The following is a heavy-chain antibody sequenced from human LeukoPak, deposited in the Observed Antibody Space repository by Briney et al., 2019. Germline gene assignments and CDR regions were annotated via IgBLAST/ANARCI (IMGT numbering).Heavy chain of an antibody. Sequence: PSQTLSLTCAVSGGSISSGGYSWSWIRQPPGKGLEWIGYIYHSGSTNYNPSLKSRVTISVDRSKNQFSLKLSSVTAADTAVYYCARGSEAAAADVWGQGTTVTVSS. D-gene: IGHD2-15*01. CDR3: ARGSEAAAADV. J-gene: IGHJ6*02. CDR1: GGSISSGGYS. CDR2: IYHSGST. V-gene: IGHV4-30-2*01.